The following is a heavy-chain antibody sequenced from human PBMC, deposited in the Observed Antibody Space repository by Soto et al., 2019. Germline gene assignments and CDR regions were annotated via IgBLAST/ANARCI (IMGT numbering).Heavy chain of an antibody. D-gene: IGHD2-21*02. CDR3: ARDLAYCGGDCYRYYYYYGMDV. V-gene: IGHV1-46*01. Sequence: ASVKVSCKASGYTFTSYYMHWVRQAPGQGLEWMGIINPSGGSTSYARKFQGRVTMTRDTSTSTVYMELSSLRSEDTAVYYCARDLAYCGGDCYRYYYYYGMDVWGQGTTVTVSS. CDR1: GYTFTSYY. CDR2: INPSGGST. J-gene: IGHJ6*02.